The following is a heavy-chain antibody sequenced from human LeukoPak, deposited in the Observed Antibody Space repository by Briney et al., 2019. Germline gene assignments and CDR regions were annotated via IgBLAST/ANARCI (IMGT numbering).Heavy chain of an antibody. CDR2: IGSSGGSR. V-gene: IGHV3-48*03. D-gene: IGHD5-24*01. Sequence: GGSPRLSCAASGFTFSSYEMDWVRRAPGEGLEWVSYIGSSGGSRYYADSVRGRFTSSRDNAKNSLYLQMNSLRVEDTAVYYCAREDGDAFDIWGQGTMVSVPS. CDR1: GFTFSSYE. J-gene: IGHJ3*02. CDR3: AREDGDAFDI.